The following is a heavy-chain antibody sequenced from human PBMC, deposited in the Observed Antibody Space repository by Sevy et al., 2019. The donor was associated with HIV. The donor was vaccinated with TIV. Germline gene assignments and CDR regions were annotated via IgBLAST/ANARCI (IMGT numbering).Heavy chain of an antibody. V-gene: IGHV3-23*01. Sequence: GGSLRLSCAASGFTFSSYAMSWVRQAPGKGLEWVSAISGSGGSTYYADSVKDRFTISRDNSKNTLYLQMNSLRAEDTAVYYCAKYGRTAFRYYYYYYMDVWGKGTTVTVSS. CDR1: GFTFSSYA. J-gene: IGHJ6*03. CDR3: AKYGRTAFRYYYYYYMDV. CDR2: ISGSGGST. D-gene: IGHD3-10*01.